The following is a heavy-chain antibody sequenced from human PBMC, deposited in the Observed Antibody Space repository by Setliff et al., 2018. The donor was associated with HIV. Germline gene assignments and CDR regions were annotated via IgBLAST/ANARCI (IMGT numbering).Heavy chain of an antibody. D-gene: IGHD3-16*01. CDR3: MRGPRLGPVDV. Sequence: GGSLRLSCAASGFTFSTSAMHWVRQAPGKGLEWVAVISYAGSNEYYGDPVKGRFTISRDNSKNTLFLQMNSPRVEDTAVYYCMRGPRLGPVDVWGKGATVTVSS. J-gene: IGHJ6*04. V-gene: IGHV3-30*04. CDR1: GFTFSTSA. CDR2: ISYAGSNE.